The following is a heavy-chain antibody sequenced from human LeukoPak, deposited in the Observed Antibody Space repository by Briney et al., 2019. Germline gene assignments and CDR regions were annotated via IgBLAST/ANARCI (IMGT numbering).Heavy chain of an antibody. CDR2: IKQDGSEK. J-gene: IGHJ4*02. CDR1: GFTFSSYW. CDR3: ARLYGDYGYLDY. V-gene: IGHV3-7*01. Sequence: GGSLRLSCAASGFTFSSYWMSWVRQAPGKGLEWVANIKQDGSEKYCVDSVKGRITISRDNAKKSLYLQMNSLRAEDTAVYYCARLYGDYGYLDYWGQGTLVTVSS. D-gene: IGHD4-17*01.